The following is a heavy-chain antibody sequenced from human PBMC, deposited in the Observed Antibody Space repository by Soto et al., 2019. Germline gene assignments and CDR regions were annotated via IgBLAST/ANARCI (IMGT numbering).Heavy chain of an antibody. Sequence: GESLNISCKGSGYNFAGYWIAWVRQMPGKGLELMGIIYPSDSDTRYRPSFQGQVTISADKSISSAYLQWSSLRASDTAMYYCARGGVSTRTFDYWGQGXPVTVYS. J-gene: IGHJ4*02. V-gene: IGHV5-51*01. D-gene: IGHD3-3*01. CDR1: GYNFAGYW. CDR3: ARGGVSTRTFDY. CDR2: IYPSDSDT.